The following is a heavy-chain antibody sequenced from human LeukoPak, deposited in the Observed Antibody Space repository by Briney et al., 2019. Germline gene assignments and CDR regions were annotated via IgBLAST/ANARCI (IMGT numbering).Heavy chain of an antibody. D-gene: IGHD2-21*02. CDR3: ARAYCGGDCYSWWFDP. CDR2: IYYSGST. J-gene: IGHJ5*02. V-gene: IGHV4-59*01. CDR1: GGSISSYY. Sequence: SETLSLTCTVSGGSISSYYWSWIRQPPGKGLEWIGYIYYSGSTNYNPSLKSRVTSVDTSKDQFSLKLSSVTAADTAVYYCARAYCGGDCYSWWFDPWGQGTLVTVSS.